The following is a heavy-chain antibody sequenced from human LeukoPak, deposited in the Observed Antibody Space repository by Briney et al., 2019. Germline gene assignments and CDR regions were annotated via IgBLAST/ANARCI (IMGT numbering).Heavy chain of an antibody. CDR2: ICASGGNT. CDR1: GFIPNNYA. CDR3: AKVITSSCGIGGY. V-gene: IGHV3-23*01. D-gene: IGHD6-13*01. J-gene: IGHJ4*02. Sequence: GGSLRLSCAVSGFIPNNYAMTWVRHAPGKGLEWVSAICASGGNTYYADSVKGRFTIPRDTSKNTLYLQMNSLRAEDTAVYYCAKVITSSCGIGGYWGQGALVTVSS.